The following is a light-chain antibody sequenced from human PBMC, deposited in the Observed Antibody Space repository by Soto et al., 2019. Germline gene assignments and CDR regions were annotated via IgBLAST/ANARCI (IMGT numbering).Light chain of an antibody. V-gene: IGLV2-8*01. Sequence: QSVLTQRPSASGSPGQSVTISCTGTSSDVGGYNYVSWYQQHPGKAPKLMIYEVSKRPSGVPDRFSGSKSGNTASLTVSGLQAEDEADYYCSSYAGSNTPYVFGTGTKVTVL. CDR3: SSYAGSNTPYV. CDR1: SSDVGGYNY. CDR2: EVS. J-gene: IGLJ1*01.